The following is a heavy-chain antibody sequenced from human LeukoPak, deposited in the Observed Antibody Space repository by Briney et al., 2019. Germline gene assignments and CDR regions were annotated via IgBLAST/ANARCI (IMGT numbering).Heavy chain of an antibody. CDR1: GGSFSGYY. V-gene: IGHV4-34*01. Sequence: SETLSLTCAVYGGSFSGYYWSWIRQPPGKGLGWVGEINHSGSTNYNTSLKSRVTISVDTSKNQFSLKLSSVTAADTAVYYCARGLSNCSGGSCYSLTYYYYYGMDVWGKGTTVTVSS. J-gene: IGHJ6*04. CDR3: ARGLSNCSGGSCYSLTYYYYYGMDV. CDR2: INHSGST. D-gene: IGHD2-15*01.